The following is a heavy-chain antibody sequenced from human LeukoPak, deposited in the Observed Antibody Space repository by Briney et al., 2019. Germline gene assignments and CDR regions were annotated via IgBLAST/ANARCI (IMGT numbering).Heavy chain of an antibody. CDR2: IGGSGDST. CDR1: GFTFSIYA. CDR3: AKASLWSAIDYGQYYFDS. J-gene: IGHJ4*02. D-gene: IGHD4-17*01. Sequence: GGSLRLSCAASGFTFSIYAMSWVRQTPGKGLEWVSGIGGSGDSTYYADSVKGRFTISRDNSKNTLYLQMNSLRAEDTAVYYCAKASLWSAIDYGQYYFDSWGQGTLVTVSS. V-gene: IGHV3-23*01.